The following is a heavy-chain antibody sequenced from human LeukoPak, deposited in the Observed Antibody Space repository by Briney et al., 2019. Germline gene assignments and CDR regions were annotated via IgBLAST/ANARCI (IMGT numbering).Heavy chain of an antibody. V-gene: IGHV3-21*04. CDR3: ASGEYGSGSYYYTSNWFDP. J-gene: IGHJ5*02. D-gene: IGHD3-10*01. CDR2: ISSSSSYI. Sequence: GGSLRLSCAASGFTFSSYSMNWVRQAPGKGLEWVSSISSSSSYIYYADSVKGRFTISRDNAKNSLYLQMNSLRAEDTAVYYCASGEYGSGSYYYTSNWFDPWGQGTLVTVSS. CDR1: GFTFSSYS.